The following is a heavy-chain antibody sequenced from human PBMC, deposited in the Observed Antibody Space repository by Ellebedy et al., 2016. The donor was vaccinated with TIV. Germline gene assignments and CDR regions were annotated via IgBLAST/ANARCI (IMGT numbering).Heavy chain of an antibody. CDR2: IYWDDDN. J-gene: IGHJ5*02. Sequence: SGPTLVKPTQTLTLTCTFSGFSLSTSGVGVGWIRQPPGKALEWLALIYWDDDNRYSPFLRSRLTVTKDTSKNQVVLTMTNVDPMDTATYFCAHRGLDSSSWYGNWFDPWGQGTLVTVSS. CDR3: AHRGLDSSSWYGNWFDP. V-gene: IGHV2-5*02. D-gene: IGHD6-13*01. CDR1: GFSLSTSGVG.